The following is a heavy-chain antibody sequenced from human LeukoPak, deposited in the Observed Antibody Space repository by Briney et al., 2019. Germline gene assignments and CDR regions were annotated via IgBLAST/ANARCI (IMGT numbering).Heavy chain of an antibody. Sequence: GGSLRLSCAASGFTFSSYAMHWVRQAPGKGLEWVSGISWNSGSIGYADSVKGRFTISRDNAKNSLYLQMNSLRAEDTALYYCARLGQPYSDYWGQGTLVTVSS. J-gene: IGHJ4*02. CDR3: ARLGQPYSDY. CDR1: GFTFSSYA. D-gene: IGHD2-21*01. V-gene: IGHV3-9*01. CDR2: ISWNSGSI.